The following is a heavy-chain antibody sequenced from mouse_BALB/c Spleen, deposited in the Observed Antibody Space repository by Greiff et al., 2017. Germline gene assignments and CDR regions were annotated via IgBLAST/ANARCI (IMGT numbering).Heavy chain of an antibody. D-gene: IGHD1-1*01. CDR3: ARNERDYYGSSFSY. Sequence: VQLQQSGPGLVQPSQSLSITCTVSGFSLTSYGVHWVRQSPGKGLEWLGVIWSGGSTDYNAAFISRLSISKDNSKSQVFFKMNSLQANDTAIYYCARNERDYYGSSFSYWGQGTLVTVSA. J-gene: IGHJ3*01. V-gene: IGHV2-2*02. CDR2: IWSGGST. CDR1: GFSLTSYG.